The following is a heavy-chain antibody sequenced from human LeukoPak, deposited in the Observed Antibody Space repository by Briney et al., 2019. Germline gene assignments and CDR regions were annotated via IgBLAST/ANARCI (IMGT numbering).Heavy chain of an antibody. Sequence: ASVKVSCKASGYTFTSYAMHWVRQAPGQRLEWMGWINAGNGNTKYSQKFQGRVTITRDTSASTAYMEPSSLRSEDTAVYYCARGIGSSWYYFDYWGQGTLVTVSS. CDR2: INAGNGNT. D-gene: IGHD6-13*01. J-gene: IGHJ4*02. CDR1: GYTFTSYA. V-gene: IGHV1-3*01. CDR3: ARGIGSSWYYFDY.